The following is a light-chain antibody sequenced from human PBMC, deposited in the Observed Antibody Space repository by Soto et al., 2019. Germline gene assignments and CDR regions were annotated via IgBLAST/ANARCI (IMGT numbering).Light chain of an antibody. Sequence: QAASVSGSPGQSITISCTGTSSDVGGYNYVSWYQQHPGKAPKLMIYDVNNRPSGVSNRFSGSKSGNTASLTISGLQAEDEADYYCNSYTSSTTLVFGGGTKVTVL. J-gene: IGLJ2*01. CDR1: SSDVGGYNY. CDR3: NSYTSSTTLV. CDR2: DVN. V-gene: IGLV2-14*03.